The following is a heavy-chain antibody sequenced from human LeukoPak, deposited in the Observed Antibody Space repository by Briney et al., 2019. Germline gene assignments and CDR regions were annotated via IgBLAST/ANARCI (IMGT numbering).Heavy chain of an antibody. Sequence: GGSLRLSCAASGFTFSSYAMSWVRQAPGKGLEWVSAISGSGGSTYYADSVKGRFTISRDNSKNTLYLQMNSLRAEDTAVYYCAKGAQADRYYHYYYGMDVWGQGTTVTVSS. D-gene: IGHD1-14*01. J-gene: IGHJ6*02. V-gene: IGHV3-23*01. CDR1: GFTFSSYA. CDR2: ISGSGGST. CDR3: AKGAQADRYYHYYYGMDV.